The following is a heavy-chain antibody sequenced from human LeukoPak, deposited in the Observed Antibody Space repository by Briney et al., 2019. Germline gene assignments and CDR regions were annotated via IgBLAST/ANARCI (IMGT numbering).Heavy chain of an antibody. CDR2: ISGSGGST. Sequence: GGSLRLSCAASGFTFSSYAMSWVRQAPGKGLEWVSAISGSGGSTYYADSVKGRFTISRDNSKNTLYLQMNSLRAEDTAVYYCAKTQNSWYVTSYNWFDPWGQGTLVTVSS. V-gene: IGHV3-23*01. CDR1: GFTFSSYA. D-gene: IGHD6-13*01. CDR3: AKTQNSWYVTSYNWFDP. J-gene: IGHJ5*02.